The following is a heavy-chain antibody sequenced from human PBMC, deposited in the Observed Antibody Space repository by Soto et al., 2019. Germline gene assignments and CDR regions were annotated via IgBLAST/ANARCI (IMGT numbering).Heavy chain of an antibody. V-gene: IGHV1-18*01. CDR3: ARAGYSSGYYHWFDP. Sequence: ASVKVSCKASGYTFTSYGINWVRQAPGQGLEWMGWISAYNGNTNYAQKLQGRVTMTTDTSTSTAYMELRSLRSDDTAVYYCARAGYSSGYYHWFDPWGQGTLVTVSS. CDR2: ISAYNGNT. CDR1: GYTFTSYG. D-gene: IGHD3-22*01. J-gene: IGHJ5*02.